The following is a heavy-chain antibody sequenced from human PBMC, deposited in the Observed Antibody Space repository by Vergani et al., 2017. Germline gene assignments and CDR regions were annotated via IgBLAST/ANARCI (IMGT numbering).Heavy chain of an antibody. Sequence: QLQLQESGPGLVKPSETLSLTCTVSGGSISSSSYYWGWIPQPPGKGLEWIGSIYYSGSTYSNPSLKSRVTISVDTSKNQFSLKLSSVTAADTAVYYCARHSIAVVPPAYYYYYGMDVWGQGTTVTVSS. CDR2: IYYSGST. D-gene: IGHD6-19*01. CDR3: ARHSIAVVPPAYYYYYGMDV. J-gene: IGHJ6*02. CDR1: GGSISSSSYY. V-gene: IGHV4-39*01.